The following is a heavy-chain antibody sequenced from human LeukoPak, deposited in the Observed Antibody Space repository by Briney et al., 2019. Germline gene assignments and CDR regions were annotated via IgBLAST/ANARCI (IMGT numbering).Heavy chain of an antibody. V-gene: IGHV4-34*01. J-gene: IGHJ4*02. CDR1: GGSFSGYY. CDR2: MSHSGST. D-gene: IGHD1-26*01. CDR3: ARRPWVGAADY. Sequence: SETLSLTCAVYGGSFSGYYWTWIRQPPGKGLEWIGEMSHSGSTNYNPSLKSRVTISVDASKNQFSLKLSSVTAADTAVYCCARRPWVGAADYWGQGTLVTVSS.